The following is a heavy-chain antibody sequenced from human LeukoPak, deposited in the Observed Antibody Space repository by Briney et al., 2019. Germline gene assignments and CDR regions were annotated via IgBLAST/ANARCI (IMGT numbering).Heavy chain of an antibody. CDR3: ARAPYCGGDCYIPLDY. D-gene: IGHD2-21*02. J-gene: IGHJ4*02. CDR2: INAGNGNT. Sequence: ASVKVSCKASGYTFTSYAMHWVRQAPGQRLEWMGWINAGNGNTKYSQKFQGRVTITRDTSASTAYMELSSLRSEDTAVYYCARAPYCGGDCYIPLDYWGQGTLVTVSS. V-gene: IGHV1-3*01. CDR1: GYTFTSYA.